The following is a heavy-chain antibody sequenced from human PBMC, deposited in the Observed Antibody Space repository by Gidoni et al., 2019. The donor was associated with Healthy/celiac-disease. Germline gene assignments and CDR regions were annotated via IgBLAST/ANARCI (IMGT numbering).Heavy chain of an antibody. CDR3: ARVNYLRNWFDP. D-gene: IGHD4-4*01. CDR2: IYDSGST. CDR1: GGSISSGGYY. V-gene: IGHV4-31*03. Sequence: QVQLQESGPGLVKPSQTLSLTRTVSGGSISSGGYYCSWIRQHPGKGLEWIGYIYDSGSTYYNPSLKSRVTISVDTSKNQFSLQLSSVTAAATAVYYCARVNYLRNWFDPWGQGTLVTVSS. J-gene: IGHJ5*02.